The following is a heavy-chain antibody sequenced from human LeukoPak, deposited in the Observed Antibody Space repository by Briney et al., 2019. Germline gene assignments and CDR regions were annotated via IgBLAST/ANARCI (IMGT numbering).Heavy chain of an antibody. V-gene: IGHV3-30*04. J-gene: IGHJ4*02. CDR3: ARDPSGSGSYYGTYFDY. CDR1: GFTFSSYA. Sequence: GGSLRLSCAASGFTFSSYAMHWVRQAPGKGLEWVAVISYDGSNKYYADSVKGRFTISRDNSKNTLYLQMNSLRAEDTAVYYCARDPSGSGSYYGTYFDYWGQGTLVTVSS. CDR2: ISYDGSNK. D-gene: IGHD3-10*01.